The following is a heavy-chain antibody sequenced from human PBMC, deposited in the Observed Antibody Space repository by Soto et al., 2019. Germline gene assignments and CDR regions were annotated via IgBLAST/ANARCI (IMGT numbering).Heavy chain of an antibody. CDR2: IYYSGST. CDR1: GGSVSSYY. V-gene: IGHV4-59*08. D-gene: IGHD2-21*01. CDR3: ARHLWRRKAVGYFQH. Sequence: AETLSLTCTVSGGSVSSYYWSWIRQPPGKGLEWIGYIYYSGSTNYNPSLKSRVTISVDTSKNQFSLKLSSVTAADTAVYYCARHLWRRKAVGYFQHWGQGTPVTVSS. J-gene: IGHJ1*01.